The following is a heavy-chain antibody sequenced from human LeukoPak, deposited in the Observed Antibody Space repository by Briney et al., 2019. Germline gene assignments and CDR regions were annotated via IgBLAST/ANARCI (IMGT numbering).Heavy chain of an antibody. J-gene: IGHJ4*02. CDR1: GFTVSSNY. CDR2: IYSGGST. V-gene: IGHV3-66*04. Sequence: GGSLRLSCAASGFTVSSNYMSWVRQAPGKGLEWVSVIYSGGSTYYADSVKGRFTISRDNSKNTLYLQMNSLRAEDTAVYYCASQGRWLQSSPFDYWGQGTLVTVSS. D-gene: IGHD5-24*01. CDR3: ASQGRWLQSSPFDY.